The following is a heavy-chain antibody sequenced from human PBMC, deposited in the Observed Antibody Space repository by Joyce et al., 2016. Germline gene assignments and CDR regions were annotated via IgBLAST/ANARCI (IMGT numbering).Heavy chain of an antibody. V-gene: IGHV3-21*02. CDR3: ARGGLVYDYSMDV. Sequence: EVQLVESGGGLVEPGGSLRISCAASGFTFRTSSMSWFRQAPGNGLEWVAAISGVSTYIFYAYSVKGRFTVSRDNAKNSLYLQMNTLRAEDTAVFFCARGGLVYDYSMDVWGKGTTVTVSS. CDR2: ISGVSTYI. J-gene: IGHJ6*04. D-gene: IGHD2-8*02. CDR1: GFTFRTSS.